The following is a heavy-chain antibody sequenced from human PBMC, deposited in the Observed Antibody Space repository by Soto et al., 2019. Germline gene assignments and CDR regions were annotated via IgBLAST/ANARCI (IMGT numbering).Heavy chain of an antibody. CDR2: IIQSGET. D-gene: IGHD2-2*01. CDR1: GFTFSTYT. CDR3: AKARQPDGRWPFDH. J-gene: IGHJ4*02. V-gene: IGHV3-23*01. Sequence: PGGSLRLSCAASGFTFSTYTMSWVRQAPGEGLEWVSGIIQSGETFYADSVKGRFTISRDNSNNMLYLQIHSLRVDDTAVYYCAKARQPDGRWPFDHWGQGSLVTVSS.